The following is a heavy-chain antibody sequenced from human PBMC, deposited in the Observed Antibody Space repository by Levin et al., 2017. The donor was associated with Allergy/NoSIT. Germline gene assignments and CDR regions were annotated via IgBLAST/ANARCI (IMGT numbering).Heavy chain of an antibody. Sequence: SETLSLTCTVSGGSISSYYWSWIRQPPGKGLEWIGYIYYSGSTNYNPSLKSRVTISVDTSKNQFSLKLSSVTAADTAVYYCARAPGYCSSTSCYTTAADAFDIWGQGTMVTVSS. CDR2: IYYSGST. D-gene: IGHD2-2*02. CDR3: ARAPGYCSSTSCYTTAADAFDI. V-gene: IGHV4-59*01. J-gene: IGHJ3*02. CDR1: GGSISSYY.